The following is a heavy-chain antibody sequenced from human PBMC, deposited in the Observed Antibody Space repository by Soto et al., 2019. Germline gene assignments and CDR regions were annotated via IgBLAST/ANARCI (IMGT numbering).Heavy chain of an antibody. CDR2: IKNKANSYTT. Sequence: GGSLRLSCAASGFTFSDHYMDWVRQAPGKGLEWVGRIKNKANSYTTEYAASVKGRFTISRDDSNNSLYLQMNGLKTEDTAVYYCVRVFGGTFFFDYWGQGTLVTVSS. D-gene: IGHD3-16*01. V-gene: IGHV3-72*01. J-gene: IGHJ4*02. CDR3: VRVFGGTFFFDY. CDR1: GFTFSDHY.